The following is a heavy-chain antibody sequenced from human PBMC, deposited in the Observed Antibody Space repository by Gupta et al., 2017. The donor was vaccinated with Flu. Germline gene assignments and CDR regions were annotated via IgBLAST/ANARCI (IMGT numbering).Heavy chain of an antibody. D-gene: IGHD3-10*01. CDR2: ISPYNGNT. J-gene: IGHJ4*02. CDR3: ARAFTGDY. CDR1: TSYG. Sequence: TSYGISWVRQAPGQGLEWMGWISPYNGNTNYAQKLQGRVTMTTDTSTSTAYMELRSLRADDTAVYYCARAFTGDYWGQGTRVTVSS. V-gene: IGHV1-18*01.